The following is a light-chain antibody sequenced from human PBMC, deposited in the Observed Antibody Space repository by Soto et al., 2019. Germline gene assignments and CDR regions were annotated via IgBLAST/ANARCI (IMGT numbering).Light chain of an antibody. V-gene: IGLV2-23*01. CDR1: SSDVGRYNF. J-gene: IGLJ1*01. Sequence: QSVLTQPASVSGSPGQSITISCTGTSSDVGRYNFVSWYQQLPGRAPKLMIYEDFRRPSGVSSRFSGSKSDNTASLTISGLQAEDEADYCCCSYAGSNNYVFGTGTKLTVL. CDR3: CSYAGSNNYV. CDR2: EDF.